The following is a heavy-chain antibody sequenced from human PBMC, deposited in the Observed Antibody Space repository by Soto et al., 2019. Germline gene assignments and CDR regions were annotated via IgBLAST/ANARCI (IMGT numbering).Heavy chain of an antibody. D-gene: IGHD2-2*01. CDR2: IYYSGST. Sequence: PSETLSLTCPVSGGSISSGGYYWSWIRQHPGKGLEWIGYIYYSGSTYYNPSLKSRVTISVDTSKNQFSLKLSSVTAADTAVYYCARDGIRDCSSTSCGPYYYGMDVWGQGTTVTVSS. CDR1: GGSISSGGYY. V-gene: IGHV4-31*03. CDR3: ARDGIRDCSSTSCGPYYYGMDV. J-gene: IGHJ6*02.